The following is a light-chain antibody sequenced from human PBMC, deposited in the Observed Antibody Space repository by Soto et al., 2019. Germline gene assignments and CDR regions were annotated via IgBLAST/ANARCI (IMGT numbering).Light chain of an antibody. Sequence: NFMLTQPHSVSESPGKTVTISCTRSSGSIASNYVQWYQQRPGSSPTTVIYEDNQRPSGVPDRFSDSIDSSSNSASLTISGLKTEDEADYYCQSYDSSSWVFGGGTKLTVL. CDR3: QSYDSSSWV. CDR1: SGSIASNY. J-gene: IGLJ3*02. V-gene: IGLV6-57*01. CDR2: EDN.